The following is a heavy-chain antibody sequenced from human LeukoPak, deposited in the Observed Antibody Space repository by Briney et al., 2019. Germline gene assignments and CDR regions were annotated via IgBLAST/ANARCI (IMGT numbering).Heavy chain of an antibody. D-gene: IGHD1-26*01. V-gene: IGHV3-23*01. Sequence: GGSLRLSCAASGFTFSSYAMSWVRQAPGKGLEWASAISGSGGSTYYADSVKGRFTISRDNSKNTLYLQMNSLRAEDTAVYYCAKVRSWELMLTFDYWGQGTLVTVSS. J-gene: IGHJ4*02. CDR1: GFTFSSYA. CDR2: ISGSGGST. CDR3: AKVRSWELMLTFDY.